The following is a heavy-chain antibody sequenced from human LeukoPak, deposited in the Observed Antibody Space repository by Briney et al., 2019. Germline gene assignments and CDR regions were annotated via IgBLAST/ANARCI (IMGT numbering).Heavy chain of an antibody. J-gene: IGHJ4*02. Sequence: GSLRLSCAASGFNFRGHWMDWVRQAPGKGLEWVGHIKTDGSETYYLDSLRGRFSISRDNTNNALYLQMNSLRVEDTAVYYCVKNNGWFHLAQWGQGTLVTVSS. CDR1: GFNFRGHW. CDR3: VKNNGWFHLAQ. CDR2: IKTDGSET. V-gene: IGHV3-7*03. D-gene: IGHD6-19*01.